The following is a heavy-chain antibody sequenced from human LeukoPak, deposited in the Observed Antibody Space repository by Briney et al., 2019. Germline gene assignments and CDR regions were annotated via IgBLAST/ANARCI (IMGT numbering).Heavy chain of an antibody. V-gene: IGHV4-59*11. D-gene: IGHD2-2*01. CDR3: ASGARVVPAAQALYYYYMDV. CDR2: IYYSGST. CDR1: GGSISSHY. Sequence: SETLSLTCTVSGGSISSHYWSWIRQPPGKGLEWIGYIYYSGSTNYNPSLKSRVTISVDTSKNQFSLKLSSVTAADTAVYYCASGARVVPAAQALYYYYMDVWGKGTTVTVSS. J-gene: IGHJ6*03.